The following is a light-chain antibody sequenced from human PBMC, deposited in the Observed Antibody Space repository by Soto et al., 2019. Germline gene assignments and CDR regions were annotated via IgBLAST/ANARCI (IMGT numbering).Light chain of an antibody. Sequence: EIVLTQSPGTLSLSPGERATLSCRASLSVSSSFLAWYQQKPGQAPRLLIHGASSRATGIPDRCSGSGSGTDFTLTISRLEPEDVAVYYFRQYDNSPLTFGGGTQVEIK. CDR2: GAS. J-gene: IGKJ4*01. V-gene: IGKV3-20*01. CDR3: RQYDNSPLT. CDR1: LSVSSSF.